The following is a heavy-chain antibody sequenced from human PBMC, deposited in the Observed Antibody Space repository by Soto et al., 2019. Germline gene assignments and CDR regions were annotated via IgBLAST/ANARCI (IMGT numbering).Heavy chain of an antibody. V-gene: IGHV5-51*01. Sequence: GESLKISCKGSGYSFTNYWIGWVRQMPGKGLEWMGIIYPGDSDTRYSPSFQGQVTISADKSISTAYLQWSSLKASDTAMYYCARHGSRGSSSQRYCYYAMDVWGQGTTVTVSS. CDR1: GYSFTNYW. CDR3: ARHGSRGSSSQRYCYYAMDV. D-gene: IGHD6-6*01. J-gene: IGHJ6*02. CDR2: IYPGDSDT.